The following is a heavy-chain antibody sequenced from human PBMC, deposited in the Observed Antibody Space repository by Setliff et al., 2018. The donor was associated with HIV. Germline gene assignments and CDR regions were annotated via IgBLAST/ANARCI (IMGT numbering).Heavy chain of an antibody. Sequence: PSETLFLTCTVSGGSISSSTYYWGWIRQPPGKGLEWIGRIYTSGSTNYNPSLKSRVPMSVDTSKNQFSLKLSSVTAADTAVYSWARHDSGGYYSLDYWGQGQWSPSPQ. V-gene: IGHV4-39*01. CDR1: GGSISSSTYY. D-gene: IGHD3-22*01. J-gene: IGHJ4*02. CDR2: IYTSGST. CDR3: ARHDSGGYYSLDY.